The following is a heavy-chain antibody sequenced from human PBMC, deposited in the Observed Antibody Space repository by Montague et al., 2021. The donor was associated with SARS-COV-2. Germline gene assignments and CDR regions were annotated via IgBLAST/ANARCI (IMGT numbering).Heavy chain of an antibody. CDR1: SGSISNYY. V-gene: IGHV4-59*08. CDR3: ATSVQFAYGLDV. CDR2: ISRTEST. D-gene: IGHD3-16*01. J-gene: IGHJ6*02. Sequence: SETLSLTCTVSSGSISNYYWGWIRQPPGKGLEWIGFISRTESTNYNPSLESRVSISIDTSKSQFSLRVRSVTAADTAVYYCATSVQFAYGLDVWGQGTTVTISS.